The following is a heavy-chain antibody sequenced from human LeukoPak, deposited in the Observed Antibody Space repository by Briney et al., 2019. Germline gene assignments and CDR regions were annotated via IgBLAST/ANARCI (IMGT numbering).Heavy chain of an antibody. J-gene: IGHJ4*02. D-gene: IGHD3-22*01. CDR3: ATMTTGGSGSYY. CDR2: IIPILGIA. Sequence: VASVKLSCTASGCTFSSYAISWVRQAPGQGLEWMGRIIPILGIANYAQKFQGRVTITADKSTSTAYMELSSLRSEDTAVYYCATMTTGGSGSYYWGQGTLVTVSS. V-gene: IGHV1-69*04. CDR1: GCTFSSYA.